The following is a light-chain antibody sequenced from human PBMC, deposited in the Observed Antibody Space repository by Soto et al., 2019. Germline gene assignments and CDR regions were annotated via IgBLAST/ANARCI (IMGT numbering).Light chain of an antibody. CDR2: DVS. Sequence: QSALTQPASVSGSPGQSITISCTGTSSDVCGYNYVSWYQQHPGKAPKLMIYDVSNRPSGVSNRFSGSKSGNTASLTISGLQAEDEADYYCSSYTSSRYVFGTGTKLTVL. CDR3: SSYTSSRYV. CDR1: SSDVCGYNY. V-gene: IGLV2-14*01. J-gene: IGLJ1*01.